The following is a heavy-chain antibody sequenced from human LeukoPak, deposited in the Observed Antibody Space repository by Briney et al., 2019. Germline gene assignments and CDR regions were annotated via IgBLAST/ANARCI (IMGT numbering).Heavy chain of an antibody. V-gene: IGHV4-61*02. J-gene: IGHJ2*01. Sequence: SETLSLTCAVYGGSFSSGDYYWSWIRQPAGKGLEWIGRIYTSGSTNYNPSLKSRVTISVDTSKNQFSLKLSSVTAADTAVYYCARGLYYYGSGLQRIHFGLWGRGTLVTVSS. CDR1: GGSFSSGDYY. CDR3: ARGLYYYGSGLQRIHFGL. D-gene: IGHD3-10*01. CDR2: IYTSGST.